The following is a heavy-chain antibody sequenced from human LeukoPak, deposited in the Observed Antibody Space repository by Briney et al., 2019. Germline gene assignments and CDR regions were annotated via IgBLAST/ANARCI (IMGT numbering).Heavy chain of an antibody. D-gene: IGHD3-16*01. Sequence: GESLKISCQGYGYSFSDYWIGWLRQMPGKGLEWLGIIYPGDSDTRYSPSFQGQVTFSADKSINTAYMHWRSLKASDTAMYYCARQGHYDSYGFYYMDVWGEGTTVIVSS. CDR2: IYPGDSDT. CDR1: GYSFSDYW. V-gene: IGHV5-51*01. CDR3: ARQGHYDSYGFYYMDV. J-gene: IGHJ6*03.